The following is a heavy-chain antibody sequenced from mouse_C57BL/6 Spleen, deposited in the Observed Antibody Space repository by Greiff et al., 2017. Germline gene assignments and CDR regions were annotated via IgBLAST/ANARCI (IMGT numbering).Heavy chain of an antibody. Sequence: QVQLQQPGAELVKPGASVKLSCKASGYTFTSYWMQWVKQRPGQGLEWIGEIDPSDSYTNYNQKFKGKATLTVDTSSSTAYMQRSSLTSEDSAVYDCARPTGTFFDYWGRGTTLTVSS. J-gene: IGHJ2*01. CDR3: ARPTGTFFDY. CDR1: GYTFTSYW. V-gene: IGHV1-50*01. CDR2: IDPSDSYT. D-gene: IGHD4-1*02.